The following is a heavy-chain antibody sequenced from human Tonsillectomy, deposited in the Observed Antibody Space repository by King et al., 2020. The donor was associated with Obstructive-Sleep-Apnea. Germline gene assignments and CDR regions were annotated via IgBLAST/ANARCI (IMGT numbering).Heavy chain of an antibody. V-gene: IGHV4-39*01. Sequence: QLQESGPGLVKPSETLSLTCTVSGDSLSSSSYYWCWIRQPPGKGLEWMGGIYYRWGTYYNPSLKSRVTISVYTSKNQFSLKLGSVTAADTAVYYCATHTTAWRPVDSWGQGTLVTVSS. J-gene: IGHJ4*02. CDR1: GDSLSSSSYY. CDR3: ATHTTAWRPVDS. D-gene: IGHD1-14*01. CDR2: IYYRWGT.